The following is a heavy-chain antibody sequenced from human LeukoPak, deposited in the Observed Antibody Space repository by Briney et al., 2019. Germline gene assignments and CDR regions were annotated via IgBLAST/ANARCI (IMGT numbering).Heavy chain of an antibody. Sequence: ASVKVSCKASGGTFSSYAISWVRQAPGQGLEWMGGVIPIFGTANYAQKFQGRVTITADESTSTAYMELSSLRSEDTAVYYCVKDGDDSGSYLVYWGQGTLVTVSS. CDR3: VKDGDDSGSYLVY. J-gene: IGHJ4*02. CDR1: GGTFSSYA. V-gene: IGHV1-69*01. D-gene: IGHD1-26*01. CDR2: VIPIFGTA.